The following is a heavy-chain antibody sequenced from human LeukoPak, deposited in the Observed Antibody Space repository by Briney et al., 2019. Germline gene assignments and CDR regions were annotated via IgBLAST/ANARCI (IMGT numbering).Heavy chain of an antibody. CDR2: INHSGST. CDR1: GGSFSGYY. V-gene: IGHV4-34*01. J-gene: IGHJ4*02. Sequence: SETLSLTCAVYGGSFSGYYWSWIRQPPGKGLEWIGEINHSGSTNYNPSLKSRVTISVDTSKNQFSLKLSSVTAADTAVYYCERGRAYYDSSGYDYWGQGTLVTVSS. D-gene: IGHD3-22*01. CDR3: ERGRAYYDSSGYDY.